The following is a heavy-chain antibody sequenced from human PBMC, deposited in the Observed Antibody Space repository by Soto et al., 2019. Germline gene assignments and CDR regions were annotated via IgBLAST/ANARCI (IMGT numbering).Heavy chain of an antibody. CDR1: GFTFDDYA. CDR2: ISWNSGSI. V-gene: IGHV3-9*01. J-gene: IGHJ3*02. CDR3: AKDESFTVGIGAFDI. Sequence: EVQLVESGGGVVQPGRSLRLSCAASGFTFDDYAMHWVRQAPGKGLEWVSGISWNSGSIGYADSVKGRFTISRDNAKNSLYLQMNSLRAEDTVWDYCAKDESFTVGIGAFDIWGQGTMVTVSS.